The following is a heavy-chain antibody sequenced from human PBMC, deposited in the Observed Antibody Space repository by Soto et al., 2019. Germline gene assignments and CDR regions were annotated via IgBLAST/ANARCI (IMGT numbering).Heavy chain of an antibody. CDR2: ISYDGSNK. D-gene: IGHD6-13*01. CDR3: ARDFSSSWHYYGMDV. J-gene: IGHJ6*02. V-gene: IGHV3-30-3*01. CDR1: GFTFSSYA. Sequence: PGGSLRLSCAASGFTFSSYAMHWVRQAPGKGLEWVAVISYDGSNKYYADSVKGRFTISRDNSKNTPYLQMNSLRAEDTAVYYCARDFSSSWHYYGMDVWGQGTTVTVSS.